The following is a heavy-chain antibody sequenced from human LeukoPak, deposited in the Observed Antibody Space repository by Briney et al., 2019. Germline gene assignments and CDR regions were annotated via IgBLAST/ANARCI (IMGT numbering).Heavy chain of an antibody. CDR1: GYTFTGYY. CDR3: GREGGGYSSGSIDY. Sequence: ASAKVSCKASGYTFTGYYMHSVPQAPGQGLEWMGWLNPNSGGTNYAKKFQGRVTMTRDTSISTAYMELSRLRCDDTAVYYCGREGGGYSSGSIDYWGQGTLVNVSS. CDR2: LNPNSGGT. D-gene: IGHD6-19*01. J-gene: IGHJ4*02. V-gene: IGHV1-2*02.